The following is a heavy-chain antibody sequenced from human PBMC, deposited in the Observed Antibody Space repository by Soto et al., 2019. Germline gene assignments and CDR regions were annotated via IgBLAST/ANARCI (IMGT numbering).Heavy chain of an antibody. CDR3: ARDSSSGEGFDF. V-gene: IGHV3-33*01. Sequence: QVQLVESGGGVVQPGRSLRLSYAASGFTFSSYGMHWVRQAPGKGLEWMAVIWYDGNSKDYGDSVRGRFTVSRDNSKNTLYLQMDSLRDEDTAVYYCARDSSSGEGFDFWGQGTLVTVSS. J-gene: IGHJ4*02. CDR1: GFTFSSYG. D-gene: IGHD7-27*01. CDR2: IWYDGNSK.